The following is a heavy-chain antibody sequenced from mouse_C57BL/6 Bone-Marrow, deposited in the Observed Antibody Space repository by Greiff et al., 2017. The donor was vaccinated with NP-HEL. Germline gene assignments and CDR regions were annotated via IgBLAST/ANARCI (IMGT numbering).Heavy chain of an antibody. CDR3: ASARYDYPYYYAMDY. D-gene: IGHD2-4*01. Sequence: EVQLQESGGGLVKPGGSLKLSCAASGFTFSSYAMSWVRQTPEKRLEWVATISDGGSYTYYPDNVKGRFTISRDNAKNNLYLQMSHLKSEDTAMYYCASARYDYPYYYAMDYWGQGTSVTVSS. J-gene: IGHJ4*01. V-gene: IGHV5-4*01. CDR2: ISDGGSYT. CDR1: GFTFSSYA.